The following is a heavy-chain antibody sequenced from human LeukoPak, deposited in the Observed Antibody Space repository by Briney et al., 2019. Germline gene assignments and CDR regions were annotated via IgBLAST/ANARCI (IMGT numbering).Heavy chain of an antibody. CDR2: ISGIGGST. D-gene: IGHD3-22*01. CDR3: AKDQGNYYDSSGYYLPYYYYYGMDV. CDR1: GFTFSSYA. J-gene: IGHJ6*02. Sequence: GGSLRLSCAASGFTFSSYAMSWVRQAPGKGLEWVSAISGIGGSTYYADYVKGRFTISRDNSKNTLYLNMNSLRAEDTAVYYCAKDQGNYYDSSGYYLPYYYYYGMDVWGQGTTVTVSS. V-gene: IGHV3-23*01.